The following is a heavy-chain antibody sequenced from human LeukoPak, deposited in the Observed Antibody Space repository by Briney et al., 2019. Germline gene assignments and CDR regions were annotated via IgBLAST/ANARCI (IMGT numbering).Heavy chain of an antibody. CDR2: INPNSGGT. J-gene: IGHJ4*02. V-gene: IGHV1-2*02. CDR3: ARVTPRGLRFLEWLSPLDY. CDR1: GYTFTGYY. Sequence: ASVKVSCKASGYTFTGYYIHWVRQAPGQGLEWMGWINPNSGGTNYAQKFQGRVTMTRDTSISTAYMELSRLRSDDTAVYYCARVTPRGLRFLEWLSPLDYWGQGTLVTVSS. D-gene: IGHD3-3*01.